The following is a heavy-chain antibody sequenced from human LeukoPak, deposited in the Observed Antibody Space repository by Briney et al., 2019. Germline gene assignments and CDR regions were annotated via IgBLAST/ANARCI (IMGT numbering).Heavy chain of an antibody. J-gene: IGHJ4*02. D-gene: IGHD6-13*01. V-gene: IGHV3-7*01. CDR3: AKGGIAAAPGYFDY. Sequence: GGSLRLSCAASGFTFSSYWMSWVRQAPGKGLEWVANIKQDGSEKYYVDSVKGRFTISRDNAKNSLYLQMNSPRAEDTAVYYCAKGGIAAAPGYFDYWGQGTLVTVSS. CDR1: GFTFSSYW. CDR2: IKQDGSEK.